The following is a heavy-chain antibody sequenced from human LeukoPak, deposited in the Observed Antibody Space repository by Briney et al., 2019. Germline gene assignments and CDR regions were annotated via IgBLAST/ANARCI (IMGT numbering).Heavy chain of an antibody. CDR2: IIPIFGTA. D-gene: IGHD3-22*01. V-gene: IGHV1-69*13. CDR1: GGTFSSYA. J-gene: IGHJ4*02. CDR3: ARDLGPYYYDSSGYYPNFDY. Sequence: ASVKVSCKASGGTFSSYAISWVRQAPGQGLEWMGGIIPIFGTANYAQKFQSRVTITADESTSTAYMELSSLRSEDTAVYYCARDLGPYYYDSSGYYPNFDYWGQGTLVTVSS.